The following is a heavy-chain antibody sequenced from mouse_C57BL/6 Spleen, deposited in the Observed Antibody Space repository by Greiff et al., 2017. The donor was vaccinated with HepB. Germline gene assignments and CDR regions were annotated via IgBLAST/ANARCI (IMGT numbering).Heavy chain of an antibody. J-gene: IGHJ2*01. D-gene: IGHD1-1*01. CDR2: IYPRSGNT. CDR3: ARKDGSSYDFDC. Sequence: QVQLKESGAELARPGASVKLSCKASGYTFTSYGISWVKQRTGQGLEWIGEIYPRSGNTYYNEKFKGKATLTADKSSSTAYMELRSLTSEDSAVYFCARKDGSSYDFDCWGQGTTLTVSS. CDR1: GYTFTSYG. V-gene: IGHV1-81*01.